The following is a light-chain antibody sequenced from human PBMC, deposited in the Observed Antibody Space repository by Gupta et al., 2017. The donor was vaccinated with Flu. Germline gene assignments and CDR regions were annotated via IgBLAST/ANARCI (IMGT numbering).Light chain of an antibody. Sequence: VMTQSQLSPPCTPGEPASISCRSSQSLLHSNGYNYLDWYLQKPGQSPQLLIYLGSNRASGVPDRFSGSGSGTDFTLKISRVEAEDVGVYYCMQALQTPITFGQGTRLEIK. CDR1: QSLLHSNGYNY. V-gene: IGKV2-28*01. CDR2: LGS. CDR3: MQALQTPIT. J-gene: IGKJ5*01.